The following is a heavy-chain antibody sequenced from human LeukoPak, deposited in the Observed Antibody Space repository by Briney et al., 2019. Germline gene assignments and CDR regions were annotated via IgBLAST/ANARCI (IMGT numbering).Heavy chain of an antibody. CDR2: IILNSGDT. CDR3: ARGGAHTLVVAAAVIPPFGY. Sequence: ASVKVSCKASRYTFSDYYMHWVRQAPGQGLEWMGWIILNSGDTNYAQRFQGRVTMTRDTSISTAYMELSRLRSDDTAIYYCARGGAHTLVVAAAVIPPFGYWGRGTLVTVSS. J-gene: IGHJ4*02. CDR1: RYTFSDYY. D-gene: IGHD2-2*02. V-gene: IGHV1-2*02.